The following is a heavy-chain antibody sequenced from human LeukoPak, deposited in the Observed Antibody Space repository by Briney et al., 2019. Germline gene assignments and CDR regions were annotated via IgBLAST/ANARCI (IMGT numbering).Heavy chain of an antibody. CDR1: GFTFSDYY. Sequence: KPGGSLRLSCAASGFTFSDYYMSWIRQAPGKGLEWVSYISSSGSTIYYADSVKGRFTISRDKSKNTLFLQMNSLRAEDTAVYYCAKDNTVQYFQHWGQGTLVTVSS. CDR3: AKDNTVQYFQH. J-gene: IGHJ1*01. V-gene: IGHV3-11*01. CDR2: ISSSGSTI.